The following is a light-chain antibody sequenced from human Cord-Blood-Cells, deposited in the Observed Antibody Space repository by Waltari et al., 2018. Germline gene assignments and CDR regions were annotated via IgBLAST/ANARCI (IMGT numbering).Light chain of an antibody. V-gene: IGLV4-69*02. Sequence: QLVLTQSPSASASLGASVKPTCTLSSGHSSYAIAWHQQQPEKGPRYLMKLNSDGSHSKGDGIPVRFSGSSSGAERYLTISSLQSEDEADYYCQTWGTGIHVVFGGGTKLTVL. CDR3: QTWGTGIHVV. J-gene: IGLJ2*01. CDR2: LNSDGSH. CDR1: SGHSSYA.